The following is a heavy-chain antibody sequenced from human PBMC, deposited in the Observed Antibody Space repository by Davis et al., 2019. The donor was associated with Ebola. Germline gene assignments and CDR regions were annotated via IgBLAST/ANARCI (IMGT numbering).Heavy chain of an antibody. V-gene: IGHV3-21*01. CDR3: ARSSRERGFAFYYYYMDV. J-gene: IGHJ6*03. Sequence: GESLKISCAASGFTFSSYSMNWVRQAPGKGLEWVSSISGISRYIYYADSLKGRFTISRDNAKNSLYLQMNSLRAEDTAVYYCARSSRERGFAFYYYYMDVWGKGTTVTVSS. D-gene: IGHD3-10*01. CDR2: ISGISRYI. CDR1: GFTFSSYS.